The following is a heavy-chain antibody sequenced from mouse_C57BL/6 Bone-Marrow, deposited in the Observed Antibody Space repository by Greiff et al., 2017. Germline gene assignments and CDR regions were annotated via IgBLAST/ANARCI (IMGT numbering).Heavy chain of an antibody. CDR2: INPYNGGT. V-gene: IGHV1-19*01. D-gene: IGHD1-2*01. CDR1: GYTFTDYY. J-gene: IGHJ3*01. CDR3: ARSFY. Sequence: EVKLMESGPVLVKPGASVKMSCKASGYTFTDYYMNWVKQSNGKSLEWIGVINPYNGGTSYNQKFKGKATLTVDKSSSTAYMELNSLTSEDSAVYYCARSFYWGQGTLVTVSA.